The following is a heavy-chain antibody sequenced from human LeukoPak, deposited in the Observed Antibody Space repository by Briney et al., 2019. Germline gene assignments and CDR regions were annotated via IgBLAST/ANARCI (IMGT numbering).Heavy chain of an antibody. J-gene: IGHJ4*02. D-gene: IGHD6-19*01. CDR1: GFTFSSYE. V-gene: IGHV3-48*03. Sequence: PGGSLRLSCAASGFTFSSYEMHWVRQAPGKGLEWVSYISSSGSTIYYADSVKGRFTISRDNAKNSLYLQMNSLRAEDTAVYYCAREDSSGWYRRGFDYWGQGTLVTVSS. CDR3: AREDSSGWYRRGFDY. CDR2: ISSSGSTI.